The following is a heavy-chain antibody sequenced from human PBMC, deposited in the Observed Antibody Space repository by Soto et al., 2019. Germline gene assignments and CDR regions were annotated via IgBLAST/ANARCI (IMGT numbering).Heavy chain of an antibody. Sequence: SVKVSCKASGGTFSSYAISWVRQAPGQGLEWMGGIIPIFGTANYAQKFQGRVTITADESTSTAYMELSSLRSEDTAVYYCARDLKPINQAGYYYYGMHVWGQGTTATVYS. V-gene: IGHV1-69*13. CDR2: IIPIFGTA. D-gene: IGHD3-9*01. J-gene: IGHJ6*02. CDR1: GGTFSSYA. CDR3: ARDLKPINQAGYYYYGMHV.